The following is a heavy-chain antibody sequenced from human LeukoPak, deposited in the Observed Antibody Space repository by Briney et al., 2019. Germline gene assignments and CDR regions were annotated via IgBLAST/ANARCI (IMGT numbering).Heavy chain of an antibody. Sequence: ASVKVSCKASGYTFTSYAMNWVRQAPGQGLEWMGWINTNTGNPTYAQGFTGRFVFSLDTSVSTAYLQISSLKAEDTAVYYCARDPDDYGDHHFDYWGQGTLVTVSS. V-gene: IGHV7-4-1*02. J-gene: IGHJ4*02. CDR1: GYTFTSYA. CDR2: INTNTGNP. CDR3: ARDPDDYGDHHFDY. D-gene: IGHD4-17*01.